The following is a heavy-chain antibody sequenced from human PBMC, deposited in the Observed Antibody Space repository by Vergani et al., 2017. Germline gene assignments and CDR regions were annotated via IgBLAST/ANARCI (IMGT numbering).Heavy chain of an antibody. CDR2: INHSGST. CDR1: GGSFSGYY. V-gene: IGHV4-34*01. J-gene: IGHJ4*02. D-gene: IGHD5-24*01. Sequence: QVQLQESGPGLVKPSETLSLTCAVYGGSFSGYYWSWIRQPPGKGLEWIGEINHSGSTNYNPSLKSRVTISVDTSKNQFSLKLSSVTAADTAVYYCAGLIAISNGRGNYWGQGTLVTVSS. CDR3: AGLIAISNGRGNY.